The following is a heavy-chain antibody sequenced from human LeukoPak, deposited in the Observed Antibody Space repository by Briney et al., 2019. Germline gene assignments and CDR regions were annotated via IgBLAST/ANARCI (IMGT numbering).Heavy chain of an antibody. D-gene: IGHD4-23*01. CDR1: GFTFSSYS. J-gene: IGHJ4*02. Sequence: GGALRLSCAASGFTFSSYSMNWVRQAPGKGLEWVSSISSSSTFIYYADSVKGRFTISRDNAKNSLYLQMNSLRAEDTAVYYCARDKVSVVTQDYFDYWREGTLVTVSS. CDR2: ISSSSTFI. CDR3: ARDKVSVVTQDYFDY. V-gene: IGHV3-21*01.